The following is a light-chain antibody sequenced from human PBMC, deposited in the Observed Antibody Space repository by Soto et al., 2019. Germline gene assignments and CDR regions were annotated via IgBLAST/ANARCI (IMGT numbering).Light chain of an antibody. CDR1: SSDVGGYSY. CDR3: SSYTSSSTRV. J-gene: IGLJ3*02. Sequence: QSALTQPASVSGSPGQSITISWTGTSSDVGGYSYVSWYQQHPGKAPKLMIYEVSNRPSGVSNRFSGSKSGNTASLTISGLQAEDEADYYCSSYTSSSTRVFGGGTKLTVL. V-gene: IGLV2-14*01. CDR2: EVS.